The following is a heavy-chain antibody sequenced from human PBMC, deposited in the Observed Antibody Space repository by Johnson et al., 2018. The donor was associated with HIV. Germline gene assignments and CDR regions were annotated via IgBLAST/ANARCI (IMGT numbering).Heavy chain of an antibody. CDR1: GFTFSSYA. J-gene: IGHJ3*01. D-gene: IGHD4-17*01. V-gene: IGHV3-20*04. CDR3: AKGGVTTVTSGAFDF. Sequence: EQLVESGGGVVQPGRSLRLSCAASGFTFSSYAMHWVRQAPGKGLEWVSGINWNGGNTGYADSVKGRFTVARDNAKKSLDLQMSSLRAEDTALHYCAKGGVTTVTSGAFDFWGQGTMVTISS. CDR2: INWNGGNT.